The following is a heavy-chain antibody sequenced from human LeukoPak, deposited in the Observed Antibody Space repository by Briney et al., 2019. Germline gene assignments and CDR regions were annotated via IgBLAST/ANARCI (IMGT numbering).Heavy chain of an antibody. Sequence: PSETLSLTCAVYGGSFSGYYWSWIRQPPGKGLEWIGEINHSGSTNYNPSLKSRVTISVDTSKNQFSLKLSSVTAADTAVYYCARLDLAAAGPFDYWGQGTLVTVSS. V-gene: IGHV4-34*01. CDR2: INHSGST. CDR3: ARLDLAAAGPFDY. CDR1: GGSFSGYY. J-gene: IGHJ4*02. D-gene: IGHD6-13*01.